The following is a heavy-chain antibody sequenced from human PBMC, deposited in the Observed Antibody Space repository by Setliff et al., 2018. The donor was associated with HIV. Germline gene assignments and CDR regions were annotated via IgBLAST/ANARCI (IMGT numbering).Heavy chain of an antibody. D-gene: IGHD3-22*01. J-gene: IGHJ3*02. CDR1: GFTFSSYA. V-gene: IGHV3-30*04. Sequence: GGSLRLSCAASGFTFSSYAMDWVRQAPGKGLEWVAVISNDGSNKYYADSVKGRFTISRDDSKNTLYLQMNSLRTEDTAVYYCASEVCRHSGGYCYDSYAFDIWGQGTLVTVSS. CDR3: ASEVCRHSGGYCYDSYAFDI. CDR2: ISNDGSNK.